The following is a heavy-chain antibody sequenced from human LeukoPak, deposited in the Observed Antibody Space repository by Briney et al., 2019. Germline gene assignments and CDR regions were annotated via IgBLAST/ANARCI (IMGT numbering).Heavy chain of an antibody. CDR3: ARDRLGVEAGIWFDP. V-gene: IGHV1-18*01. Sequence: GASVKVSCKASGDTFSTFTVSWVRQAPGQGLEWMGWISAYNGNTNYAQKLQGRVTMTTDTSTSTAYMELRSLRSDDTAVYYCARDRLGVEAGIWFDPWGQGTLVTVSS. D-gene: IGHD2-8*01. CDR2: ISAYNGNT. J-gene: IGHJ5*02. CDR1: GDTFSTFT.